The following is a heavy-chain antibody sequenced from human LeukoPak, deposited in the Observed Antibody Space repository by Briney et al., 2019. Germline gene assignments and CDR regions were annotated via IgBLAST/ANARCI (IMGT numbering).Heavy chain of an antibody. CDR3: AKSHHSSSWYPIQYYYYGMDV. CDR2: IKSKNDGGTI. CDR1: GFTFSNAY. Sequence: PGGSLRLSCVASGFTFSNAYMSWVRQAPGKGLEWVGRIKSKNDGGTIDYAAPVKGRFTISRDDSRNTLYLQMNSLRAEDTAVYYCAKSHHSSSWYPIQYYYYGMDVWGQGTTVTVSS. J-gene: IGHJ6*02. D-gene: IGHD6-13*01. V-gene: IGHV3-15*01.